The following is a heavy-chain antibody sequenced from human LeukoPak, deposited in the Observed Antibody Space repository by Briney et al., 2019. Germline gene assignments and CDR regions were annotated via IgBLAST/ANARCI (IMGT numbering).Heavy chain of an antibody. D-gene: IGHD3-22*01. V-gene: IGHV4-31*03. CDR1: GASFNSDDQY. CDR2: IHPSGML. CDR3: SRGLDSRKLGY. J-gene: IGHJ4*02. Sequence: SETLSLTCTVSGASFNSDDQYWNWLRQSPGRGLEWIGSIHPSGMLYNNPSLESRVTMSRDTSKNQFSLNLTSVTAADTAVYFCSRGLDSRKLGYWGQGSLVTVSS.